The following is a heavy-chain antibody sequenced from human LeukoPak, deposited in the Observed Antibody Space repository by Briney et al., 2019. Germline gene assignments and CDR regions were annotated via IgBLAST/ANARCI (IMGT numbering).Heavy chain of an antibody. CDR2: ISSSSSYI. CDR3: ATAKTAAAGTAYYYGMDV. V-gene: IGHV3-21*01. D-gene: IGHD6-13*01. J-gene: IGHJ6*02. Sequence: GGSLRLSCAASGFTFSSYNMNWVRQAPGKGLEWVSSISSSSSYIYYADSVKGRFTISRDNAKNSLYLQMNSLRAEDTAVHYCATAKTAAAGTAYYYGMDVWGQGTPVTVSS. CDR1: GFTFSSYN.